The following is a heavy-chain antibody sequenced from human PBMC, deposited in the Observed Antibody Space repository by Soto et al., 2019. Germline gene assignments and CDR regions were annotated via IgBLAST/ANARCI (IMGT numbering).Heavy chain of an antibody. D-gene: IGHD2-8*01. J-gene: IGHJ4*02. CDR2: IWHDGVTK. V-gene: IGHV3-33*01. CDR1: GFMFNIYG. Sequence: PGGSLRLSCEASGFMFNIYGMHWVRQAPGKGLEWVAIIWHDGVTKYYGDSVKDRVNISRDNSKNTVYLQMNSLRADDTAVYYCARGDGRKYFDLWGQGTPVTVSS. CDR3: ARGDGRKYFDL.